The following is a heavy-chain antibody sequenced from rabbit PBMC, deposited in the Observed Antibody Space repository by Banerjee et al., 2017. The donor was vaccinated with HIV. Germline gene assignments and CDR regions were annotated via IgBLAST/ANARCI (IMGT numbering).Heavy chain of an antibody. D-gene: IGHD4-1*01. CDR1: GFDFSSYG. J-gene: IGHJ3*01. V-gene: IGHV1S47*01. CDR3: VRDGGSGWGGINTRLDL. Sequence: QEQLVESGGGLVQPGGSLKLSCKASGFDFSSYGVSWVRQAPGKGLEWIGYIDPVFGSTYYASWVNGRFTISSHNAQNTLYLQLNSLTAADTATYFCVRDGGSGWGGINTRLDLWGPGTLVTVS. CDR2: IDPVFGST.